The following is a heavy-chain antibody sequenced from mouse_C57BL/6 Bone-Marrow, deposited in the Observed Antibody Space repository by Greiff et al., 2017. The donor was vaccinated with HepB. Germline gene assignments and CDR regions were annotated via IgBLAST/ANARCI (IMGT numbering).Heavy chain of an antibody. CDR1: GYTFTSYW. CDR3: ASEHYYGSSSFAY. V-gene: IGHV1-50*01. J-gene: IGHJ3*01. Sequence: VQLQQPGAELVKPGASVKLSCKASGYTFTSYWMQWVKQRPGQGLEWIGEIDPSDSYTNYNQKFKGKATLTVDTSSSTAYMQLSSLTSEDSAVYYCASEHYYGSSSFAYWGQGTLVTVSA. D-gene: IGHD1-1*01. CDR2: IDPSDSYT.